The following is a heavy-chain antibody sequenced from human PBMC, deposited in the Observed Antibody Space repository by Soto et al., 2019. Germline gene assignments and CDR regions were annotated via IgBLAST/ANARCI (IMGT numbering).Heavy chain of an antibody. CDR2: ISAYNGNT. D-gene: IGHD3-3*01. CDR3: TRTSGLFSYGLDV. V-gene: IGHV1-18*01. J-gene: IGHJ6*01. Sequence: GASVKVSCKASGYTFTSYGISWVRQAPGQGLGWMGWISAYNGNTNYAQKLQGRVTMTTDTSTSTAYMELRSLSAGDTAVYYCTRTSGLFSYGLDVRGQGVTVTVSS. CDR1: GYTFTSYG.